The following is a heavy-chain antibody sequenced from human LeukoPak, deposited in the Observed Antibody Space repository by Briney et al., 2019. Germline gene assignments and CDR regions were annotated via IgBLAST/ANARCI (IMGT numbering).Heavy chain of an antibody. V-gene: IGHV1-69*05. D-gene: IGHD3-10*01. CDR1: GGTFSSYA. Sequence: SVKVSCKASGGTFSSYAISWVRQAPGQGLEWMGGIIPIFDTTNYAQKFQGRVTITTDESTSTAYMELSSLASEDTAVYYCGRGRGPYYYGSGSYSPPDFDYWGQGTLVTVSS. CDR2: IIPIFDTT. J-gene: IGHJ4*02. CDR3: GRGRGPYYYGSGSYSPPDFDY.